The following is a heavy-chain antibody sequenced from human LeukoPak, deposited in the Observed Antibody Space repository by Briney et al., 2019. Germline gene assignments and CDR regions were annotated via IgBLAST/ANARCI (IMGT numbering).Heavy chain of an antibody. V-gene: IGHV4-61*02. CDR2: IYTSGST. J-gene: IGHJ4*02. CDR1: GGSISSGSYY. Sequence: SETLSLTCTVSGGSISSGSYYWSWIRQPAGKGLEWIGRIYTSGSTNYNPSLKSRVTISVDTSKNQFSLKLSSVTAADTAVYYCAREGGIDLEYSAYYFDYWGQGTLVTVSS. CDR3: AREGGIDLEYSAYYFDY. D-gene: IGHD4-11*01.